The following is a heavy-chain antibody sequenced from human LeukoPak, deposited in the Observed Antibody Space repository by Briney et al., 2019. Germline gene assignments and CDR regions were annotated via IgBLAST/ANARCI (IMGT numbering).Heavy chain of an antibody. J-gene: IGHJ3*02. Sequence: ASVKVSCRASGYTFTGYHIHWVRQAPGQGLEWMGRINPNSGGTDYAQRFQGRVTITRDTSLSTAYMEVSRLRSDDTAVYYCASGIKSILVGAHDAFDIWGQGTMVTVSP. CDR1: GYTFTGYH. CDR3: ASGIKSILVGAHDAFDI. CDR2: INPNSGGT. V-gene: IGHV1-2*06. D-gene: IGHD1-26*01.